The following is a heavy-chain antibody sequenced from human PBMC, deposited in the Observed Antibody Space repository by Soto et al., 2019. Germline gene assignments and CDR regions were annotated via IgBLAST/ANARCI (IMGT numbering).Heavy chain of an antibody. CDR1: GDSVSSNSAA. D-gene: IGHD2-2*01. J-gene: IGHJ6*02. CDR2: TYYRSKWYN. Sequence: PSQTLSLTCAISGDSVSSNSAAWNWIRQSPSRGLEWLGRTYYRSKWYNDYAVSVKSRITINPDTSKNQFSLQLNSVTPEDTAVYYCARWAGVVVPAFIHPFYYYGMDVWGQVTTGTL. V-gene: IGHV6-1*01. CDR3: ARWAGVVVPAFIHPFYYYGMDV.